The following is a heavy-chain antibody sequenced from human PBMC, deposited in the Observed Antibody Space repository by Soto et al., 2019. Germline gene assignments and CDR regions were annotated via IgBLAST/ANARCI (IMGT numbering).Heavy chain of an antibody. CDR3: AGSKPSVVVVVAATPALHY. D-gene: IGHD2-15*01. CDR2: IYYSGST. V-gene: IGHV4-39*01. CDR1: CGSISSSSYY. Sequence: QLQLQESGPGLVKPSETLSLTCTVSCGSISSSSYYWGWIRQPPGKGLEWIGSIYYSGSTYYNPSLKSRVTISVDTSKNQFSLKLSSVTAADTAVYFCAGSKPSVVVVVAATPALHYWGQGTLVTVSS. J-gene: IGHJ4*02.